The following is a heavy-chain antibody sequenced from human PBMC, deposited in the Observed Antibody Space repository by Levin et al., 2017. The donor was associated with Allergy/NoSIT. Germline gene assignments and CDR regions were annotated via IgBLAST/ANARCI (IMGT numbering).Heavy chain of an antibody. CDR1: GFTFSSYG. D-gene: IGHD6-13*01. V-gene: IGHV3-33*01. Sequence: GGSLRLSCAASGFTFSSYGMHWVRQAPGKGLEWVALIWYDGSNTDYADSVKGRFTVSRDNSKNTLFLQMNSLRGDDTAIYFCARGDTSSWYTFQYWGQGTLVTVSS. CDR3: ARGDTSSWYTFQY. CDR2: IWYDGSNT. J-gene: IGHJ4*02.